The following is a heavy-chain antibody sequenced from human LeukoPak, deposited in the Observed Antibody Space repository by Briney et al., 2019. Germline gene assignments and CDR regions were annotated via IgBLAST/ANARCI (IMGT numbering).Heavy chain of an antibody. V-gene: IGHV4-38-2*01. J-gene: IGHJ4*02. D-gene: IGHD4-17*01. Sequence: SETLSLTCGISGHSISSGHYWGWIRQPPGKGLEWIGSIYYSGSTYYNPSLKSRVTISADTSKSQSSLKLSSVTAADTAVYYCARLRRYYFDYWGQGTLVTVSS. CDR2: IYYSGST. CDR1: GHSISSGHY. CDR3: ARLRRYYFDY.